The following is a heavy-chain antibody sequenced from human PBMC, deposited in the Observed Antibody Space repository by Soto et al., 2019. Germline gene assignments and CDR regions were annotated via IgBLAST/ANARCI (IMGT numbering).Heavy chain of an antibody. J-gene: IGHJ6*02. CDR2: INPSGGST. V-gene: IGHV1-46*01. CDR1: GYTFTSYY. CDR3: ARGADTAMVSRYGMDV. Sequence: SVKVSCKASGYTFTSYYMHWVRQAPGQGLEWMGIINPSGGSTSYAQKFQGRVTMTRDTSTSTVYMELSSLRSEDTAVYYCARGADTAMVSRYGMDVWGQGTTVTVSS. D-gene: IGHD5-18*01.